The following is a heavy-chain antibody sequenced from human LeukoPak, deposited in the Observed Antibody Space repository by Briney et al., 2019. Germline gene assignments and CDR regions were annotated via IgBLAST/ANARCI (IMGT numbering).Heavy chain of an antibody. CDR3: ARGEWELLGGMDV. CDR2: ISSSSSYI. V-gene: IGHV3-21*01. J-gene: IGHJ6*02. Sequence: GGSLRLSCAASGFTFSSYSMNWVRQAPGKGLEWVSSISSSSSYIYYADSVKGRFTISRDNAKNSLYLQMNSLRAEDTAVYYCARGEWELLGGMDVWGQGNTVTVSS. CDR1: GFTFSSYS. D-gene: IGHD1-26*01.